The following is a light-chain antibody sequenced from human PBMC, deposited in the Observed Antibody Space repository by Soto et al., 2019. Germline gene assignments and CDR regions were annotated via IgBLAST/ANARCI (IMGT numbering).Light chain of an antibody. CDR1: QDISQY. Sequence: DIQMTQSPSSLSASVGDRVNLTCRASQDISQYLAWYQQRPGKVPKLLIYYASTLQSGVPSRFSGSGSGTEFTLTIISLQPEDVVTYYCLKYTKDAPGTFGQGTKVEI. J-gene: IGKJ1*01. CDR2: YAS. V-gene: IGKV1-27*01. CDR3: LKYTKDAPGT.